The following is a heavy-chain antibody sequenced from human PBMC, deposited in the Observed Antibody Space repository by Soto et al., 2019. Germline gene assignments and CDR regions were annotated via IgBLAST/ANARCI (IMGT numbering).Heavy chain of an antibody. Sequence: GESVKISCKGCGYTFTDYWINWVRQMPGKGLEWMGRIDPSDSYTKYSPSFQGHVTISADKSISTAYLEWSSLEASDTAMYYCARARSITIFGVVGFEMGVWGQGTTVTVSS. J-gene: IGHJ6*02. CDR2: IDPSDSYT. CDR3: ARARSITIFGVVGFEMGV. V-gene: IGHV5-10-1*01. CDR1: GYTFTDYW. D-gene: IGHD3-3*01.